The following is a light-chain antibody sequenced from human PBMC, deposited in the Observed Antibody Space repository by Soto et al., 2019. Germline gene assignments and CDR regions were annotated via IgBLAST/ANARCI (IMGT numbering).Light chain of an antibody. CDR3: QHYGSSRWT. CDR2: GAS. V-gene: IGKV3-20*01. J-gene: IGKJ1*01. CDR1: QSVSSTY. Sequence: EIVLTQSPGTLSLSPGERATLSCRDSQSVSSTYLAWYQQKPGQAPRLLIYGASSRATGIPDRFSGSGSGTDFTLTISRLEPEDFAVYYCQHYGSSRWTFGQGTRVDI.